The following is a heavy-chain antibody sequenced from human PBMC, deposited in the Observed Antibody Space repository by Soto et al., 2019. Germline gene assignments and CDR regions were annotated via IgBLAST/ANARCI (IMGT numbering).Heavy chain of an antibody. J-gene: IGHJ4*02. Sequence: SETLSLTCIVSGGSVYSNGHYWGWIRQPPGKGLEWIGSIDNNGVTNYNSSLRSRVTISRDTSKNQFSLRLTSVTAADTAVYYCGKILVGATGHTDADSWGPGTLVTVSS. CDR2: IDNNGVT. D-gene: IGHD2-15*01. CDR3: GKILVGATGHTDADS. CDR1: GGSVYSNGHY. V-gene: IGHV4-39*01.